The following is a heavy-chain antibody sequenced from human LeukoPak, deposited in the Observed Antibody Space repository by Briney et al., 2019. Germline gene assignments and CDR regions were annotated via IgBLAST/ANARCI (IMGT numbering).Heavy chain of an antibody. V-gene: IGHV1-69*06. CDR1: GGTFSNYA. Sequence: GSSVKVSCKASGGTFSNYAIGWVRQAPGQGLEWMGRIIPIFDSVNYAQKFQGRVTITADKSTSTAYMDLSSLRSEDTAVYYCARDSSGWYGGFFFDFWGQGTLVTVSS. CDR3: ARDSSGWYGGFFFDF. J-gene: IGHJ4*02. CDR2: IIPIFDSV. D-gene: IGHD6-19*01.